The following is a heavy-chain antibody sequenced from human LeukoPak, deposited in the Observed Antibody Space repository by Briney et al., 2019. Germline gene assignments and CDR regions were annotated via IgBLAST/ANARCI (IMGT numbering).Heavy chain of an antibody. V-gene: IGHV1-69*04. CDR3: ARDYGGNSGYFDL. Sequence: ASVKVSCKASGGTFSSYAISWVRQAPGQGLEWMGRIIPILGIANYAQKFQGRVTITADKSTSTAYMELSSLRSEDTAVYYCARDYGGNSGYFDLWGRGTLVTVSS. J-gene: IGHJ2*01. CDR1: GGTFSSYA. D-gene: IGHD4-23*01. CDR2: IIPILGIA.